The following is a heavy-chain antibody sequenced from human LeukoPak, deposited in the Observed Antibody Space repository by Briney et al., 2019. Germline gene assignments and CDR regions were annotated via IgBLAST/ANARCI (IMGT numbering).Heavy chain of an antibody. V-gene: IGHV4-34*01. CDR2: INHSGST. D-gene: IGHD2-15*01. J-gene: IGHJ4*02. CDR1: GGSFSGYY. Sequence: SEALSLTCAVYGGSFSGYYWSWIRQPPGKGLEWNGEINHSGSTNYNPSLKSRVIISVDTSKNQFSLKLSSVTAADTAVYYCARDRYCSGGSCYSGGHDYWGEGTLVSVFS. CDR3: ARDRYCSGGSCYSGGHDY.